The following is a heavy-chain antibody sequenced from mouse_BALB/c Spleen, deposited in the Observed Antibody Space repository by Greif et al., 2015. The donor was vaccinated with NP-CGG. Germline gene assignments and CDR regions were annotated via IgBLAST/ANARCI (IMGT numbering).Heavy chain of an antibody. CDR2: INPSTGYT. V-gene: IGHV1-7*01. CDR3: ARCADFITTATPFDD. J-gene: IGHJ2*01. CDR1: GYTFTSYW. Sequence: QVQLQQSGAELAKPGASVKMSCKASGYTFTSYWMHWVKQRPGQGLEWIGYINPSTGYTEYNQKFKDKATLTADKSSSAAYMQLSSLTSEGSAVYYCARCADFITTATPFDDWGQGTALIVSS. D-gene: IGHD1-2*01.